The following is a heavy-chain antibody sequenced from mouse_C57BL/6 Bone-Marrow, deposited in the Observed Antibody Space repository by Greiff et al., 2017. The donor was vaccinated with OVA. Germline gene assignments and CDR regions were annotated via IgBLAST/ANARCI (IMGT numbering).Heavy chain of an antibody. CDR3: ARDEEGRFAY. CDR2: ISYDGSN. V-gene: IGHV3-6*01. J-gene: IGHJ3*01. Sequence: EVQLQESGPGLVKPSQSLSLTCSVTGYSITSGYYWNWIRQFPGNKLEWMGYISYDGSNNYNPSLKNRISITRDTSKNQFFLKLNSVTTEDTATYYCARDEEGRFAYWGQGTLVTVSA. CDR1: GYSITSGYY. D-gene: IGHD3-3*01.